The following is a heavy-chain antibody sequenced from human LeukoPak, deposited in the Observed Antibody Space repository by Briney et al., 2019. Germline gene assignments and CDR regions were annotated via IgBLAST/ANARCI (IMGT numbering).Heavy chain of an antibody. V-gene: IGHV1-46*01. CDR3: ARGQLEISGY. CDR1: GYTFSGFY. Sequence: ASVKVSCKASGYTFSGFYIHWVRQAPGQGLEWMGIINPSGGSTSYAQKFQGRVTMTRDMSTSTVYMGLSSLRSEDTAVYYCARGQLEISGYWGQGTLVTVSS. D-gene: IGHD5-24*01. CDR2: INPSGGST. J-gene: IGHJ4*02.